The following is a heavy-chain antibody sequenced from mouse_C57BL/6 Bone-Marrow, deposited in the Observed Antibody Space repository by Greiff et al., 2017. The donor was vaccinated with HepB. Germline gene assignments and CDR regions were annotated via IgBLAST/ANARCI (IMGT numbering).Heavy chain of an antibody. J-gene: IGHJ3*01. CDR3: TTGCYCDMAWFAY. D-gene: IGHD2-4*01. V-gene: IGHV14-4*01. Sequence: EVQLQQSGAELVRPGASVKLSCTASGFNFKDDYMHWVKQRPEQGLEWIGWIDPENGDTEYASKFQGKATITADTSSNTAYLQLSSLTSEDTAVYYCTTGCYCDMAWFAYWGQGTLVTVSA. CDR1: GFNFKDDY. CDR2: IDPENGDT.